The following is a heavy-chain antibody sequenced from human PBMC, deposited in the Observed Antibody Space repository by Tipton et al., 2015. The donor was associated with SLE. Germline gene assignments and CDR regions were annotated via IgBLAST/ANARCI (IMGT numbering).Heavy chain of an antibody. CDR2: IYTSGST. CDR3: AVDIGIAAQRGWFDP. D-gene: IGHD6-13*01. J-gene: IGHJ5*02. Sequence: LRLSCTVSGGSISSYYWSWIRQPAGKGLEWIGRIYTSGSTNYNPSLQSRVTMSVDTSKNQFSLKLSSVTAADTAVYYCAVDIGIAAQRGWFDPWGQGTLVTVSS. V-gene: IGHV4-4*07. CDR1: GGSISSYY.